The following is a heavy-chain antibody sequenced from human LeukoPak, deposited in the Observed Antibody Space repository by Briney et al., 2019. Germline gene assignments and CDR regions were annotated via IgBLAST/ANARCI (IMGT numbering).Heavy chain of an antibody. CDR3: ARDYGSGNYYNRNDY. CDR2: ISSSSSTI. J-gene: IGHJ4*02. V-gene: IGHV3-48*02. CDR1: GFTFSSYS. D-gene: IGHD3-10*01. Sequence: PGGSLRLSCAASGFTFSSYSMSWVRQAPGKGLEWVSYISSSSSTICYADSVKGRFTISRDNAKNSLYLQMNSLRDEDTAVYYCARDYGSGNYYNRNDYWGQGTLVTVSS.